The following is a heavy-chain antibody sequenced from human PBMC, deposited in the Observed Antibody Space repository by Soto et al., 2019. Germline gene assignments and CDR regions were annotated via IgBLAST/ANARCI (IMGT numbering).Heavy chain of an antibody. CDR1: GCSISSYY. Sequence: SETLSLTCTVSGCSISSYYWSWIRQPPGKGLEWIGYIYYSGSTNYNPSLKSRVTISVDTSKNQFSLKLSSVTAADTAVYYCARRYGYSFDYWGQGTLVTVSS. V-gene: IGHV4-59*08. CDR3: ARRYGYSFDY. CDR2: IYYSGST. J-gene: IGHJ4*02. D-gene: IGHD1-1*01.